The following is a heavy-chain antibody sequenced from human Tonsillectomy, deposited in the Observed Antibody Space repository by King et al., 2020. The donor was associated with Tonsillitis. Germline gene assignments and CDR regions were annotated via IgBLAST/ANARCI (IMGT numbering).Heavy chain of an antibody. CDR3: ARGEMATLYYYHGMDV. CDR2: ISYSGST. D-gene: IGHD5-24*01. CDR1: GGSISSYY. J-gene: IGHJ6*02. V-gene: IGHV4-59*01. Sequence: QLQESGPGLVKPSETLSLTCTVSGGSISSYYWSWIRQPPGKGLEWIGYISYSGSTNYNPSLKSRVTISVDSSKTQFSLKLSSVTAADTAVYFCARGEMATLYYYHGMDVGGQGTTVTVSS.